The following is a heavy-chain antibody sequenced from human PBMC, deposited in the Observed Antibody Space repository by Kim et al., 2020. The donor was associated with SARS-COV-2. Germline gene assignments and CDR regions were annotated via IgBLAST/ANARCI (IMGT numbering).Heavy chain of an antibody. D-gene: IGHD3-10*01. J-gene: IGHJ4*02. CDR3: ARASITMVRGVITQPDY. V-gene: IGHV3-30*04. CDR2: ISYDGSNK. Sequence: GGSLRLSCAASGFTFSSYAMHWVRQAPGKGLEWVAVISYDGSNKYYADSVKGRFTISRDNSKNTLYLQMNSLRAEDTAVYYCARASITMVRGVITQPDYWGQGTLVTVSS. CDR1: GFTFSSYA.